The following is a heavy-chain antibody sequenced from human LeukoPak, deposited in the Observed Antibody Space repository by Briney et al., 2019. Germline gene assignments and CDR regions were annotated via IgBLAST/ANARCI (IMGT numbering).Heavy chain of an antibody. J-gene: IGHJ4*02. V-gene: IGHV1-8*01. CDR3: ARGPYDYGHTLDY. CDR2: MNPNSGST. D-gene: IGHD4-17*01. CDR1: GYTFTTFD. Sequence: ASVKVSCKASGYTFTTFDINWVRQATGQGLEWMGWMNPNSGSTGSAQKFQGRVTMTRDTSISTAYMEVSSLRSEDTAVYYCARGPYDYGHTLDYWGQGTLVTVSS.